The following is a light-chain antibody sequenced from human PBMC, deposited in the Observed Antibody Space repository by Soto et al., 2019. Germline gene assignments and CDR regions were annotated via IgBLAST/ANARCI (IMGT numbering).Light chain of an antibody. CDR3: SSYTSSSTRV. CDR2: DVS. Sequence: QSALTQPASVSGSPGQSITISCTGTSSDVGRYNFVSWYQQHPGKAPKLMICDVSNGPTGISNRFSGSKSGNTASLTISGLQAEDEDDYYCSSYTSSSTRVFGTGTKMTVL. CDR1: SSDVGRYNF. V-gene: IGLV2-14*01. J-gene: IGLJ1*01.